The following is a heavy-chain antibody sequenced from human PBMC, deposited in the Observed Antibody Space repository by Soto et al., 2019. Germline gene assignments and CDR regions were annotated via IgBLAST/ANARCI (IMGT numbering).Heavy chain of an antibody. CDR2: ISWNSGSI. Sequence: PGGSLRLSCAASGFTFDDYAMHWVRQAPGKGLEWVSGISWNSGSIGYADSVKGRFTISRDNSKNTLYLQMNSLRAEDTAVYYCAKDWGIAARPKWFDPWGQGTLVTVSS. CDR1: GFTFDDYA. D-gene: IGHD6-6*01. J-gene: IGHJ5*02. V-gene: IGHV3-9*01. CDR3: AKDWGIAARPKWFDP.